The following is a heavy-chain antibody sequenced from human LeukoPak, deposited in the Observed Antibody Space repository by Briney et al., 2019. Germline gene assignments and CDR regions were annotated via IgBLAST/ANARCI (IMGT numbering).Heavy chain of an antibody. V-gene: IGHV3-21*01. CDR3: ARLVVPAAMVYYYGMDV. CDR2: ISSSSSCI. CDR1: GFTFSSYS. D-gene: IGHD2-2*01. J-gene: IGHJ6*04. Sequence: GGSLRLSCAASGFTFSSYSMNWVRQAPGKGLEWVSSISSSSSCIYYADSVKGRFTISRDNAKNSLYLQMNSLRAEDTAVYYCARLVVPAAMVYYYGMDVWGKGTTVTVSS.